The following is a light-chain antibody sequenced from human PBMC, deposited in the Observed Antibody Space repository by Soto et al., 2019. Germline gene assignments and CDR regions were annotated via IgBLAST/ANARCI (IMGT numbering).Light chain of an antibody. V-gene: IGLV1-40*01. CDR3: QPYDSSLSGSK. Sequence: QPVLTQPPSVSGAPGQRVTISCTGSSSNIGAGYDVHWYQQLPGTAPKLLIYGNSNRPSGVPDRFSGSKSGTSASLAITGLQAEDEADYYCQPYDSSLSGSKFGGGTKLTVL. J-gene: IGLJ2*01. CDR2: GNS. CDR1: SSNIGAGYD.